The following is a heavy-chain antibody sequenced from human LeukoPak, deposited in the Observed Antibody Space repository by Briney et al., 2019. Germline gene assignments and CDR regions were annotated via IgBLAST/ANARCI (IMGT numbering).Heavy chain of an antibody. D-gene: IGHD7-27*01. CDR2: MNPNSGNA. CDR1: GYTFTSYD. CDR3: ARQPRRYYFDY. Sequence: ASVKVSXKASGYTFTSYDINWVRQATGQGLEWMGWMNPNSGNAGYAQKFQGRVTMTRNTSISTAYMELSSLRSEDTAVYYCARQPRRYYFDYWGQGTLVTVSS. V-gene: IGHV1-8*01. J-gene: IGHJ4*02.